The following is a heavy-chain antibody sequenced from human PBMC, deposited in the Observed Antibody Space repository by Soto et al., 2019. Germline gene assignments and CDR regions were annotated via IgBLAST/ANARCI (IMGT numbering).Heavy chain of an antibody. CDR3: ARDHCSGGSCYWYFDL. CDR1: GGSISSYY. J-gene: IGHJ2*01. CDR2: IYYSGST. D-gene: IGHD2-15*01. V-gene: IGHV4-59*01. Sequence: QVQLQESGPGLVKPSETLSLTCTVSGGSISSYYWSWIRQPPGKGLEWIGYIYYSGSTNYNPSLKSRVTISVDTSKNQFSLKLSSVTAADTAVYYCARDHCSGGSCYWYFDLWGRGTLVTVSS.